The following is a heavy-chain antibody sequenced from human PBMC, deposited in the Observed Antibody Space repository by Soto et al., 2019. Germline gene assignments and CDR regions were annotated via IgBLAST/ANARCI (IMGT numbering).Heavy chain of an antibody. CDR1: GFTFSSYG. CDR3: AKAATVVPPAPGY. D-gene: IGHD4-17*01. CDR2: ISYDGSNK. Sequence: GGSLRLSCAASGFTFSSYGMHWVRQAPGKGLEWVAVISYDGSNKYYADSVKGRFTISRDNSKNTLYLQMNSLRAEDTAVYYCAKAATVVPPAPGYWGKGTLVTVSS. J-gene: IGHJ4*02. V-gene: IGHV3-30*18.